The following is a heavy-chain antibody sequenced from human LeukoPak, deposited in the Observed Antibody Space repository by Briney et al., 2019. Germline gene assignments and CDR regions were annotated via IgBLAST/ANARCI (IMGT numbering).Heavy chain of an antibody. V-gene: IGHV1-46*01. J-gene: IGHJ4*02. D-gene: IGHD3-22*01. CDR2: INPSDGST. CDR3: ARPPYLYGSSGYDY. CDR1: GYIFTNYY. Sequence: AAVKVPHMPSGYIFTNYYMHWVRQAPGQGLEWMGIINPSDGSTTYAQKFQGRVTMTRDTSTDTVYMELSSLRSDDTAVYYCARPPYLYGSSGYDYWGQVTLVTVSS.